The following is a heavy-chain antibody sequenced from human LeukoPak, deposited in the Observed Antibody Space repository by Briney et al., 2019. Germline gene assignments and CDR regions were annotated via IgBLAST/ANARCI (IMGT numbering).Heavy chain of an antibody. Sequence: GGSLRLSCTASGITVSSNDMCWVRQAPGKGLEWISLIYSGGRTDYADSVKGRFTISRDSSKNMVYLQMNSLRGADTAVYYCAGVLRGAFDIWGQGKMVAVSS. CDR2: IYSGGRT. CDR1: GITVSSND. J-gene: IGHJ3*02. CDR3: AGVLRGAFDI. V-gene: IGHV3-53*01.